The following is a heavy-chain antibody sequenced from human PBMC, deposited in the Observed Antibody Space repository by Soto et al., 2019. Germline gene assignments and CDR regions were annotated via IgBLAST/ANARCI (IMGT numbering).Heavy chain of an antibody. CDR3: AKRGSGWYDYYYMDV. D-gene: IGHD6-19*01. CDR1: GFTFSSYA. Sequence: EVQLLESGGGLVQPGGSLRLSCAASGFTFSSYAMSWVRQAPGKGLEWVSAISGSGGSTYCADSVKGRFTISRDNSKNMLYLQMKSLRAEDTAVYYCAKRGSGWYDYYYMDVWGKGTTVTASS. J-gene: IGHJ6*03. CDR2: ISGSGGST. V-gene: IGHV3-23*01.